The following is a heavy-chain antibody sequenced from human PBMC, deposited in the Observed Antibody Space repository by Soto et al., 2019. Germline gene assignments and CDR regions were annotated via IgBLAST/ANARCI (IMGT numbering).Heavy chain of an antibody. CDR3: ARAKFRAHAGYYFDY. J-gene: IGHJ4*02. V-gene: IGHV1-69*02. CDR2: IIPILGIA. CDR1: GGTFSSYT. Sequence: QVQLVQSGAEVKKPGSSVKVSCKASGGTFSSYTISWVRQAPGQGLEWMGRIIPILGIANYAQKFQGRVTITAEKSTSTAYMELSRLRSEDTAVYYCARAKFRAHAGYYFDYWGQGTLVTVSS. D-gene: IGHD3-10*01.